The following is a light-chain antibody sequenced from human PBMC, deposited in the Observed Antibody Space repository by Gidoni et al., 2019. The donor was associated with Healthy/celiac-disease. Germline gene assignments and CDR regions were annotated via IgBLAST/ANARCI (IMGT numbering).Light chain of an antibody. CDR3: QQYDNLPWT. CDR2: DSS. Sequence: DIQMTKSPSSLSASVGDRVTITCQASQDISNYLNWYQQKPGKAPKLLNYDSSNLETGVPSRFSGSGSGTDFTFTISSLQPEDIATYYCQQYDNLPWTFXQXTKVEIK. V-gene: IGKV1-33*01. J-gene: IGKJ1*01. CDR1: QDISNY.